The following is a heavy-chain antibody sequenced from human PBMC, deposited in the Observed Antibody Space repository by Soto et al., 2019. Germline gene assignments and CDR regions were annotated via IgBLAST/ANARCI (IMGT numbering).Heavy chain of an antibody. Sequence: SVKVSCKASGGTFTSYAISWVRQAPGQGLEWMGGIIPIFGTANYAQKFQGRVTITADKSTSTAYMELSSLRSEDTAVYYCARVAITGTKRYYYGMDVWGQGITVTVSS. D-gene: IGHD1-7*01. V-gene: IGHV1-69*06. J-gene: IGHJ6*02. CDR3: ARVAITGTKRYYYGMDV. CDR2: IIPIFGTA. CDR1: GGTFTSYA.